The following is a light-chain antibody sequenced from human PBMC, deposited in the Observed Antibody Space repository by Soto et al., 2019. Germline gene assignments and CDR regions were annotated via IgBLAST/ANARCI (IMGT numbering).Light chain of an antibody. CDR1: SGHSSYA. J-gene: IGLJ3*02. CDR2: LNSDGSH. Sequence: QPVLTQSPSASASLGASVKLTCTLSSGHSSYAIAWHQQQPEKGPRYLMKLNSDGSHSKWDGIPDRFSGSSSGAERYLTISSLQSEDEADYYCQTWGTGIRVFGGGTKVTVL. CDR3: QTWGTGIRV. V-gene: IGLV4-69*01.